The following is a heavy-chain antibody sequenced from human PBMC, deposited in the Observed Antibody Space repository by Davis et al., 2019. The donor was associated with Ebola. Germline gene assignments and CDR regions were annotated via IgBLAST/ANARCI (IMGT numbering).Heavy chain of an antibody. CDR1: GGTFSSYA. CDR2: IIPIFGTA. D-gene: IGHD2-21*02. J-gene: IGHJ4*02. CDR3: TYSVVVTAMSDY. Sequence: SVKVSCKASGGTFSSYAISWVRQAPGQGLEWMGGIIPIFGTANYAQKFQGRVTITADESTSTAYMELSSLRSEDTAVYYCTYSVVVTAMSDYWGQGTLVTVSS. V-gene: IGHV1-69*13.